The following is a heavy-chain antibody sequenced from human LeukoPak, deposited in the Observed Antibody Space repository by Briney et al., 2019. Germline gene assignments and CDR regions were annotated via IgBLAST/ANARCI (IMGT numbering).Heavy chain of an antibody. CDR1: GGTFSSYA. D-gene: IGHD2-2*01. V-gene: IGHV1-69*13. CDR2: IIPIFGTA. J-gene: IGHJ6*03. Sequence: GASVKVSCKASGGTFSSYAISWVRQAPGQGLEWMGGIIPIFGTANYAQKFQGRVTITADESTSTAYMELSSLRSEDTAVYYCARALYCSSTSCYGYYYYYYMDVWGKGTTVTVSS. CDR3: ARALYCSSTSCYGYYYYYYMDV.